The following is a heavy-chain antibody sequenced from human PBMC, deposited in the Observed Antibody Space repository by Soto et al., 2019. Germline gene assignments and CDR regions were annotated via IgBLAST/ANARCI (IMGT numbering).Heavy chain of an antibody. D-gene: IGHD5-18*01. V-gene: IGHV3-30*18. CDR2: ISYDGSNK. J-gene: IGHJ4*02. CDR3: AKGVAGYSGETFDY. Sequence: VGSLRLSCAASGFTFSSYCMHWVRQVPGKGLEWVAVISYDGSNKYYADSVKGRFTISRDNSKNTLYLQMNSLRAEDTAVYYCAKGVAGYSGETFDYWGQGTLVTVSS. CDR1: GFTFSSYC.